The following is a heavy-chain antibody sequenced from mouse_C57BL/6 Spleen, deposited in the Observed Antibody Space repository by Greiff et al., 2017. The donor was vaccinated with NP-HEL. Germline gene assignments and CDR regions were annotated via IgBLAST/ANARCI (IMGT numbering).Heavy chain of an antibody. D-gene: IGHD1-1*01. CDR1: GYTFTSYT. Sequence: QVHVKQSGAELARPGASVKMSCKASGYTFTSYTMHWVKQRPGQGLEWIGYINPSSGYTKYNQKFKDKATLTADKSSSTAYMQLSSLTSEDSAVYYCARDDYGSTVAYWGQGTLVTVSA. CDR3: ARDDYGSTVAY. V-gene: IGHV1-4*01. J-gene: IGHJ3*01. CDR2: INPSSGYT.